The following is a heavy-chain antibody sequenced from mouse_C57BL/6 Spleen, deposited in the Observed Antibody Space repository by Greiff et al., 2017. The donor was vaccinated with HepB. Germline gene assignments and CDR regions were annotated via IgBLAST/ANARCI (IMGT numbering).Heavy chain of an antibody. CDR1: GFSFTSYG. Sequence: VQRVESGPGLVAPSQSLSITCTVSGFSFTSYGVHWVRQPPGKGLEWLVVIWSDGSTTYNSALKSRLSISKDNSKSQVFLKMNSLQTDDTAMYYCARHYYGSSYNAMDYWGQGTSVTVSS. V-gene: IGHV2-6-1*01. D-gene: IGHD1-1*01. CDR2: IWSDGST. J-gene: IGHJ4*01. CDR3: ARHYYGSSYNAMDY.